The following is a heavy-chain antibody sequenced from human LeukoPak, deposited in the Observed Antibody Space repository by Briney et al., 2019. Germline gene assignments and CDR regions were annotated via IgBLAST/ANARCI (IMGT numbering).Heavy chain of an antibody. CDR3: AMGETVTTPPRDY. V-gene: IGHV1-18*01. Sequence: ASVKVSCKASGGTFSSYAISWVRQAPGQGLEWMGWISGYNGNTNYAQKLQGRVTMTTDTSTSTAYMELTSLRSDDTAVYYCAMGETVTTPPRDYWGQGTLVPVSS. CDR2: ISGYNGNT. D-gene: IGHD4-17*01. CDR1: GGTFSSYA. J-gene: IGHJ4*02.